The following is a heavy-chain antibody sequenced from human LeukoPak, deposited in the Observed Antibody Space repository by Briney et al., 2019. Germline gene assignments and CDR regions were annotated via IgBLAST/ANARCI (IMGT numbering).Heavy chain of an antibody. CDR2: INPSGGST. CDR1: GYTFTSYY. Sequence: ASVKVSCKASGYTFTSYYMHWVRQAPGQGLEWMGIINPSGGSTNYAQKFQGRVAITADKSTSTAYMKLSSLRSEDTAVYYCASRPYYDILTGFSPGDWFDPWGQGTLVTVSS. D-gene: IGHD3-9*01. CDR3: ASRPYYDILTGFSPGDWFDP. V-gene: IGHV1-46*01. J-gene: IGHJ5*02.